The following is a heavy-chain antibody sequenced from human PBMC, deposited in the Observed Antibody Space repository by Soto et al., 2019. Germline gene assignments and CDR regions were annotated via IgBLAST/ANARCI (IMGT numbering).Heavy chain of an antibody. Sequence: LRLSCAASGFTFSDYYMSWIRQAPGKGLAWVSYISSSSSYTNYADSVKGRFTISRDNAKNSLYLQMNSLRAEDTAVYYCARAGSGSYFDACDIWGQGTMVTVSS. CDR3: ARAGSGSYFDACDI. CDR2: ISSSSSYT. J-gene: IGHJ3*02. D-gene: IGHD1-26*01. V-gene: IGHV3-11*06. CDR1: GFTFSDYY.